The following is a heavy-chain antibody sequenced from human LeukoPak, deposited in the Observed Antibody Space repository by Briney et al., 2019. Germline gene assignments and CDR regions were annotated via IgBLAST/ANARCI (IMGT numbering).Heavy chain of an antibody. CDR2: IDKTTYPT. V-gene: IGHV3-23*05. D-gene: IGHD6-19*01. CDR3: AKFEGATIPGWFNDY. Sequence: AGGSLRLSCAASEFIFSDYAMGWVRQAPGKGPEWVSTIDKTTYPTFYADSVKGRFTISRDNSKNTLYLQMNSLRTEDTAVYFCAKFEGATIPGWFNDYWGQGILVTVSS. CDR1: EFIFSDYA. J-gene: IGHJ4*02.